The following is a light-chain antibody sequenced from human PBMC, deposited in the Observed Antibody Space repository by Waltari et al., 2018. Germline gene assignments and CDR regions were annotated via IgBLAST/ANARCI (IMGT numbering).Light chain of an antibody. CDR2: EAS. J-gene: IGKJ3*01. CDR3: QQYDNPTFT. Sequence: DVQMTQSPSSLSASVGDRVTVTCQASQDISKYLNWYQQKPGTAPKLLIYEASNLETGVPSRFSGSGSGTDFTFTISSLQPEDTGIYYCQQYDNPTFTFGPGTKVNIK. V-gene: IGKV1-33*01. CDR1: QDISKY.